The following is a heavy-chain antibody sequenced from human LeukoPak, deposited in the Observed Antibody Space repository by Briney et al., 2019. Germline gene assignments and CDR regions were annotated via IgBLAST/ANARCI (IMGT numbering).Heavy chain of an antibody. CDR2: IYTSGKT. Sequence: PSETLSLTCTVSGGSISSYYWSWIRLPAGKGLEWIGRIYTSGKTNYNPSLKSRVTMSVDTSKNQFSLNLSSMTAADTVVYYCARDASGYYDSGTYYNVYMDVWGKGTTVTISS. D-gene: IGHD3-10*01. CDR1: GGSISSYY. V-gene: IGHV4-4*07. J-gene: IGHJ6*03. CDR3: ARDASGYYDSGTYYNVYMDV.